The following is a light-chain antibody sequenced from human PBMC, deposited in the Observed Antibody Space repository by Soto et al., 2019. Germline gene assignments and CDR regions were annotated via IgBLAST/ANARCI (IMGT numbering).Light chain of an antibody. CDR2: DVS. V-gene: IGLV2-14*03. CDR1: SSDADAYNY. Sequence: QSALTQPASVSGPPGQSIIISCTGTSSDADAYNYVSWYQHHPGKAPKLLIYDVSNRPSGISNRFSGSKSGNTASLTISGLQPEDEADYFCSSYTSSTILFGGGTKLTVL. J-gene: IGLJ2*01. CDR3: SSYTSSTIL.